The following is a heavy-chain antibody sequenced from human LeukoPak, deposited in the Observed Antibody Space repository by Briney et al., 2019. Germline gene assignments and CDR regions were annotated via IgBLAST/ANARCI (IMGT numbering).Heavy chain of an antibody. J-gene: IGHJ3*02. CDR3: ARPGGYYDRSGYYTVIDI. D-gene: IGHD3-22*01. CDR1: GGSISSYY. V-gene: IGHV4-59*08. Sequence: SETLSLTCTVSGGSISSYYWSWSRQPPGEGLECIGYVYYSATTTYTPPLHGRVTISVDTSNTQFSLKLSSVTAADTAVYYCARPGGYYDRSGYYTVIDIWGPGTIVTAPS. CDR2: VYYSATT.